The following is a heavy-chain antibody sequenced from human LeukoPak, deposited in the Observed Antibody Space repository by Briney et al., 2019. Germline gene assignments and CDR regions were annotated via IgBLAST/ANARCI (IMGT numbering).Heavy chain of an antibody. CDR2: ISSSGSTI. Sequence: GGSLRLSCAASGFTFSDYYMSWIRQAPGKGLEWVSYISSSGSTIYYADSVKGRFTISRDNAKNSLYLQMNSLRAEDTAVYYCARDMYSSSWYSANWFDPWGQGTLVTVSS. V-gene: IGHV3-11*01. CDR1: GFTFSDYY. CDR3: ARDMYSSSWYSANWFDP. D-gene: IGHD6-13*01. J-gene: IGHJ5*02.